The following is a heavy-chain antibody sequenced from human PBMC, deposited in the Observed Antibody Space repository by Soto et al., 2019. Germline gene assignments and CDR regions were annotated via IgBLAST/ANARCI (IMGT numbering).Heavy chain of an antibody. D-gene: IGHD6-13*01. CDR3: ARGSSSWYVLDY. Sequence: PSETLSLTCTVSGGSISRYYWSWIRQPPGKGLEWIGYIYYSGSTNYNPSLKSRVTISVDTSKNQFSLKLSSVTAADTAVYYCARGSSSWYVLDYWGQGTLVTVSS. V-gene: IGHV4-59*01. CDR1: GGSISRYY. J-gene: IGHJ4*02. CDR2: IYYSGST.